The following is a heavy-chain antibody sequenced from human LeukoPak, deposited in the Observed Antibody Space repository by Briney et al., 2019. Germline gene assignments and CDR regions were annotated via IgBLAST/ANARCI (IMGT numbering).Heavy chain of an antibody. D-gene: IGHD3-22*01. CDR2: IKQDASET. V-gene: IGHV3-7*01. CDR1: GFTFSSYT. Sequence: GGSLRLSCAASGFTFSSYTMNWVRQAPGKGLEWVAIIKQDASETYYLDSVKGRFTISRDNAKNSIYLHMTRLRVEDTAVYYCARVAGEASGYHPFDIWGQGTMVTASS. J-gene: IGHJ3*02. CDR3: ARVAGEASGYHPFDI.